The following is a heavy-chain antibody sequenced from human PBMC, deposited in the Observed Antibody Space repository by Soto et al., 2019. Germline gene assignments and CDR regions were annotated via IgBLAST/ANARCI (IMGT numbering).Heavy chain of an antibody. Sequence: QEQLVESGGGVVKPGGSLRLSCTASGFSFSDYYMSWIRQAPGKGLECIAYISSSGNSIYYADSVKGRFTVSRDNAKNSLYVHMNSLTADDTAMYYCVRDDDYGGTNNWFDPWGQGTLVTVSS. J-gene: IGHJ5*02. CDR3: VRDDDYGGTNNWFDP. D-gene: IGHD4-17*01. V-gene: IGHV3-11*01. CDR2: ISSSGNSI. CDR1: GFSFSDYY.